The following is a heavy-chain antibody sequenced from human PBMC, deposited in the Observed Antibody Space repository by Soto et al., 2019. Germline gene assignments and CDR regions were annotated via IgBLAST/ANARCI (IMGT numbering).Heavy chain of an antibody. Sequence: QVQLVESGGGVVQPGRSLRLSCAASGFTFSSYAMHWVRQAPGKGLEWVAVISYDGSNKYYAESVKGRFTISRDNSKNTLYLQMNSLRAEDTAVYYCARAEYDSSGYDPFDYWGQGTLVTVSS. D-gene: IGHD3-22*01. CDR1: GFTFSSYA. CDR2: ISYDGSNK. J-gene: IGHJ4*02. V-gene: IGHV3-30-3*01. CDR3: ARAEYDSSGYDPFDY.